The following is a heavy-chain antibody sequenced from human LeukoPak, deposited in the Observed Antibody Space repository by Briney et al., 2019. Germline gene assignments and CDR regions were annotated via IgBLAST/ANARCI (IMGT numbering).Heavy chain of an antibody. V-gene: IGHV4-39*07. CDR2: IYYSGTT. CDR3: ARANFPYSGSPIWFDP. J-gene: IGHJ5*02. Sequence: SETLSLTCTVSGDSISSSSYYWGWIRQPPGKGLEWIGNIYYSGTTYYNPSIKSRVTISVDTSKNQFSLKLSSVTAADTAVYYCARANFPYSGSPIWFDPWGQGTLVTVSS. CDR1: GDSISSSSYY. D-gene: IGHD1-26*01.